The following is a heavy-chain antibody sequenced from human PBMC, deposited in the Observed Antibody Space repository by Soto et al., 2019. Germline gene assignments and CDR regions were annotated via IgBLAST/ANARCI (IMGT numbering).Heavy chain of an antibody. CDR1: GFTFSSYG. Sequence: ESGGGVVQPGRSLRLSCAASGFTFSSYGMHWVRQAPGKGLEWVAVIWYDGSNKYYADSVKGRFTISRDNSKNTLYLQMNSLRAEDTAVYYCATDSGSDSYYYYGMDVWGQGTTVTVSS. D-gene: IGHD1-26*01. CDR3: ATDSGSDSYYYYGMDV. J-gene: IGHJ6*02. V-gene: IGHV3-33*01. CDR2: IWYDGSNK.